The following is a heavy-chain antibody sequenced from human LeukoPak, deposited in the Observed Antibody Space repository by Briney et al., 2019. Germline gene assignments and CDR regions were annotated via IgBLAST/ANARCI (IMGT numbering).Heavy chain of an antibody. D-gene: IGHD1-26*01. J-gene: IGHJ5*02. CDR3: ARSHSGSYNNWFDP. Sequence: SETLSLTCTVSGGSISSGSYYWSWIRQPPGKGLEWIGYIYYSGSTNYNPSLKSRVTISVDTSKNQFSLKLSSVTAADTAVYYCARSHSGSYNNWFDPWGQGTLVIVSS. CDR2: IYYSGST. V-gene: IGHV4-61*01. CDR1: GGSISSGSYY.